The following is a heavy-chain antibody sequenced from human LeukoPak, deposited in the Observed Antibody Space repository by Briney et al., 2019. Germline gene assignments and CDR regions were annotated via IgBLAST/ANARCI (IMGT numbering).Heavy chain of an antibody. Sequence: PSGTLSLTCAVSGGSISSSNWWSWVRQPPGKGLEWIGEIYHSGSTNYNPSLKSRVTISVDKSKNQFSLKLSSVAAADTAVYYCARYGGYPRAAFDIWGQGTMVTVSS. CDR2: IYHSGST. J-gene: IGHJ3*02. CDR1: GGSISSSNW. V-gene: IGHV4-4*02. CDR3: ARYGGYPRAAFDI. D-gene: IGHD5-12*01.